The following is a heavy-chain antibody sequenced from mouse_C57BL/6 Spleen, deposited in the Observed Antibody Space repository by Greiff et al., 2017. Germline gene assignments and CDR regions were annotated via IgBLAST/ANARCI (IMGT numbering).Heavy chain of an antibody. CDR1: GFTFNTYS. D-gene: IGHD2-9*01. J-gene: IGHJ3*01. CDR2: IRSKSSNSAT. V-gene: IGHV10-3*01. Sequence: EVHLVESGGGLVQPKGSLKLSCAASGFTFNTYSMHWVRQAPGKGLEWVARIRSKSSNSATYYADSVKDRFTISREYSKSMLYLKMNNLKTEDTAMYYWVREKGAAYYGYDGGCAYWGQGTLVTVSA. CDR3: VREKGAAYYGYDGGCAY.